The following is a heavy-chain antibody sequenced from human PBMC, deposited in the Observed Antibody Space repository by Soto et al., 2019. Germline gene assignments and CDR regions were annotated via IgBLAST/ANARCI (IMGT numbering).Heavy chain of an antibody. J-gene: IGHJ4*02. CDR1: GGSISQYY. V-gene: IGHV4-4*07. D-gene: IGHD3-10*01. CDR3: ARGPGGFGDFSLDY. CDR2: IYSGGST. Sequence: QVQMQESGPGLVKPSETLSISCGVSGGSISQYYWSWIRQPAGKGLEWIGRIYSGGSTNYNPSRESRVTMSVDTSKNKFSLKLSSVTAADTAVYYCARGPGGFGDFSLDYWGQGTLVTVSS.